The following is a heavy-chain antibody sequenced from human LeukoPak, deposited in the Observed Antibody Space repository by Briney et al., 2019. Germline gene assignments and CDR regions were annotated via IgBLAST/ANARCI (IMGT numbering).Heavy chain of an antibody. CDR1: GFTFSSYA. J-gene: IGHJ4*02. CDR2: VKSDGSST. D-gene: IGHD2-15*01. Sequence: GGSLRLSCAASGFTFSSYAMHWVRHAPGKGLVWVSRVKSDGSSTSYADSVRGRFTISRDNARNTLYLQMNSLRAEDTAVYYCARDGFLGPVAAYLDYWGQGTPVTVSS. V-gene: IGHV3-74*01. CDR3: ARDGFLGPVAAYLDY.